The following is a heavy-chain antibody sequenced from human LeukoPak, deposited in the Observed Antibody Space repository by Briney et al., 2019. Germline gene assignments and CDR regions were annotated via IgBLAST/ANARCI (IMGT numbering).Heavy chain of an antibody. J-gene: IGHJ4*02. CDR2: ISSSSSTI. CDR1: GFTFSSYS. CDR3: ARDLTMVRGVIGS. Sequence: GGSLRLSCAASGFTFSSYSINWVRQAPGKGLEWVSYISSSSSTIYYADSVKGRFTISRDNAKNSLYLQMNSLRAEDTAVYYCARDLTMVRGVIGSWGQGTLVTVSS. D-gene: IGHD3-10*01. V-gene: IGHV3-48*01.